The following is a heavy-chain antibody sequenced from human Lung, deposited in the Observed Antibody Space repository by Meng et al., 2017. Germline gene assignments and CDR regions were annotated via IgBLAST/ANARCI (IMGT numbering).Heavy chain of an antibody. Sequence: QGQVQESGPRLVKPSETLSLPCAVSGGSISSGNWWSWVRQPPGKGLEWIGEISHSGNTNYSPSFRGRVTMSVGRSRDQFSLELNSVTAADTAVYFCARNGAYCLHSWGQGTLVTVSS. J-gene: IGHJ4*02. V-gene: IGHV4-4*02. CDR1: GGSISSGNW. D-gene: IGHD4-17*01. CDR3: ARNGAYCLHS. CDR2: ISHSGNT.